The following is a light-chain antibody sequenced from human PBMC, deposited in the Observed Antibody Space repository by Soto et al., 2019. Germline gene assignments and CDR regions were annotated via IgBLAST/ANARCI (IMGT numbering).Light chain of an antibody. CDR3: AVWDDSLSLGV. CDR2: DNE. J-gene: IGLJ3*02. CDR1: RSNIGSNF. V-gene: IGLV1-51*01. Sequence: QSVLTQPPSVSAAPGESVSMSCSGSRSNIGSNFVSWYQQFPGTAPKVVIYDNEKRPLGIPDRFSGYKSGTSAILDISGLQTEDEADYFCAVWDDSLSLGVFGGGTKVTVL.